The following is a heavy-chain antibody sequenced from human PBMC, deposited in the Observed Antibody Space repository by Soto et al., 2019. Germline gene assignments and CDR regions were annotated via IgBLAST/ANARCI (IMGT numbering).Heavy chain of an antibody. CDR2: MNRNSGNT. CDR1: GYTFTSYD. Sequence: QVQLVQSGAEVKKPGASVKVSCKASGYTFTSYDVNWVRQATGQGLEWMGWMNRNSGNTGYAHKFKGTVTMIRNTAISTAYMEWGRLRSGDAAVYYCAREQQVGGFDPWGQGALVSVSS. V-gene: IGHV1-8*01. D-gene: IGHD6-13*01. J-gene: IGHJ5*02. CDR3: AREQQVGGFDP.